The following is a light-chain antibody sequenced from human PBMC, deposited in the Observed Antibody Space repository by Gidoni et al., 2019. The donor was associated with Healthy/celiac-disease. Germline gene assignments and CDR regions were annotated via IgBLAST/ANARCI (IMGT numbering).Light chain of an antibody. CDR1: QSVLFSSNNKNY. J-gene: IGKJ1*01. CDR3: QQYYSTPRT. V-gene: IGKV4-1*01. Sequence: DIVMTQSPDSLAVSLGERATINCKSSQSVLFSSNNKNYFAWYQQKPGQPPKLLIYWASTRESGVPDRFSGSGSGTDFTLTISSLQAEDVAGYYCQQYYSTPRTFGQGTKVEIK. CDR2: WAS.